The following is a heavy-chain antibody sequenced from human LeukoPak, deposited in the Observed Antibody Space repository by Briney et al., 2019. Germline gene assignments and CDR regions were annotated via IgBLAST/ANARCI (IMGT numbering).Heavy chain of an antibody. CDR3: ASTTYNWNDAYYYYGMDV. Sequence: PGGSLRLSCAASGFTFSSYAMHWVRQAPGKGLELVAVISYDGSNKYYADSVKGRFTISRDNSKNTLYLQMNSLRAEDTAVYYCASTTYNWNDAYYYYGMDVWGKGTTVTVSS. J-gene: IGHJ6*04. D-gene: IGHD1-1*01. V-gene: IGHV3-30*04. CDR1: GFTFSSYA. CDR2: ISYDGSNK.